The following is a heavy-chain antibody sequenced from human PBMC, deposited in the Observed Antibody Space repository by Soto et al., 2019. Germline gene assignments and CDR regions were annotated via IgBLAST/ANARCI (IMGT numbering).Heavy chain of an antibody. CDR3: ASGIAVAGSVTQIDY. CDR2: INHSGST. D-gene: IGHD6-19*01. V-gene: IGHV4-34*01. CDR1: YY. J-gene: IGHJ4*02. Sequence: YYWTWIRQPPGTGLEWIGEINHSGSTNYNPSLKSRVTISVDTSKNQFSLKLTSVTAADTAVYYCASGIAVAGSVTQIDYWGQGTLVTVSS.